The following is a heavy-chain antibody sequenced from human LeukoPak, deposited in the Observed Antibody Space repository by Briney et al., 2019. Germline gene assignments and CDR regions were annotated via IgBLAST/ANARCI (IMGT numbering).Heavy chain of an antibody. J-gene: IGHJ3*02. CDR3: ARGGSYLSAFDI. D-gene: IGHD1-26*01. V-gene: IGHV3-23*01. CDR2: ISSSGGST. CDR1: GFTFSSYG. Sequence: GGSLRLSCAASGFTFSSYGMSWVRQAPGKGLEWVSAISSSGGSTYYADSVKGRFTISRDNSKNTLYLQMNSLRAEDTAVYYCARGGSYLSAFDIWGQGTMVTVSS.